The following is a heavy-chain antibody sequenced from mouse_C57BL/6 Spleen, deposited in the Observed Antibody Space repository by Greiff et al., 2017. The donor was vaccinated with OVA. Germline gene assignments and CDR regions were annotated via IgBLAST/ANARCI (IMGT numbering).Heavy chain of an antibody. D-gene: IGHD4-1*01. J-gene: IGHJ3*01. CDR3: ARRENWDEGFAY. CDR1: GYAFSSYW. Sequence: VQRVESGAELVKPGASVKISCKASGYAFSSYWMNWVKQRPGKGLEWIGQIYPGDGDTNYNGKFKGKATLTADKSSSTAYMQLSSLTSEDSAVYFCARRENWDEGFAYWGQGTLVTVSA. V-gene: IGHV1-80*01. CDR2: IYPGDGDT.